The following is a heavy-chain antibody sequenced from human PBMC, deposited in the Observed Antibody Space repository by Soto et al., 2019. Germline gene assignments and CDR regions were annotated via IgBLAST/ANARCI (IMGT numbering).Heavy chain of an antibody. Sequence: QVELVQSGGEVKKPGASVKVSCKVSGFKFTSYGINWVRQAPGQGLEWVGWVTAYNDNVKYAEKFQGRVTMTADTAATTAYMDLTSLRADDTAVYYCAMYDFWSGYSQDLWGQGTVVTVAS. J-gene: IGHJ5*02. CDR1: GFKFTSYG. CDR2: VTAYNDNV. D-gene: IGHD3-3*01. V-gene: IGHV1-18*01. CDR3: AMYDFWSGYSQDL.